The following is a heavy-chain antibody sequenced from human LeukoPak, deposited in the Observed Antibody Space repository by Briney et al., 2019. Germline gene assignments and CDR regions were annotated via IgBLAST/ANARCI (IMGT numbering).Heavy chain of an antibody. CDR1: GGTFSNYA. J-gene: IGHJ4*02. CDR2: IIPFLDTS. D-gene: IGHD3-10*01. CDR3: ARGSSYYFDY. Sequence: SVTVSCKASGGTFSNYALSWVRQAPGQGLEWMGAIIPFLDTSNYPPKFQDRVTITTDESTSTAYMELSSLRSEDTAVYYCARGSSYYFDYWGQGTLVTVSS. V-gene: IGHV1-69*05.